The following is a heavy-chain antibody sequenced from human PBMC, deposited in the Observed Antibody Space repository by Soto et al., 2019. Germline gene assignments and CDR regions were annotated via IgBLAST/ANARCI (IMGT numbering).Heavy chain of an antibody. CDR2: INYSGSK. J-gene: IGHJ5*02. Sequence: QVQLQESGPGLVKPSQTLSLTCTVSGGSISSGGYSWTWIRQHPGKGLECIGYINYSGSKDYDPSVQSRITISADTTKNQFSLQLNSVTAADTAVYYCAREREVYSYGYGGWFDPCGQGILVPVSS. CDR1: GGSISSGGYS. V-gene: IGHV4-31*03. CDR3: AREREVYSYGYGGWFDP. D-gene: IGHD5-18*01.